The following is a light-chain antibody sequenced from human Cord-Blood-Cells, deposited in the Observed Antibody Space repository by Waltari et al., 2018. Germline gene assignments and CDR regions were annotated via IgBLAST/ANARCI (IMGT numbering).Light chain of an antibody. CDR3: QQYNNWPPRYT. J-gene: IGKJ2*01. CDR1: QSVSSN. V-gene: IGKV3-15*01. CDR2: GAS. Sequence: EIVMTQSPATLSVSTGERAPLSCSASQSVSSNLAWYQQKPGQAPRLLIYGASTRATGIPARFSGSGSGTEFTLTISSLQSEDFAVYYCQQYNNWPPRYTFGQGTKLEIK.